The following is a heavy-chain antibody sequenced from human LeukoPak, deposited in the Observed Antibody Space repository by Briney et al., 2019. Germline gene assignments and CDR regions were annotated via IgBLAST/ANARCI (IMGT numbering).Heavy chain of an antibody. CDR3: ARIRTSGSYFNA. D-gene: IGHD3-10*01. CDR2: IIPNSGGT. Sequence: ASVKFSCKAFGYTFSDYALHWVRQAPGQGLEWMGWIIPNSGGTAYAQHFEGRVSMTRDTSITTAYMELSRLRSDDTAMYYCARIRTSGSYFNAWGQGSLVTVSS. CDR1: GYTFSDYA. V-gene: IGHV1-2*02. J-gene: IGHJ4*02.